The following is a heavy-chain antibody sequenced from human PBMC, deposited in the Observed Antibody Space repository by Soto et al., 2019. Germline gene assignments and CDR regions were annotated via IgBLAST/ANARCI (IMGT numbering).Heavy chain of an antibody. J-gene: IGHJ5*01. D-gene: IGHD6-19*01. CDR1: GGSLTNLY. CDR2: IYYSGTT. CDR3: VRDGVSRDWCGSAFDS. Sequence: QVQLQESGPGLLKPSETLSLNCTVSGGSLTNLYWSWIRQSPGKGLEWIGFIYYSGTTNYNPSLKSRVTISLVTSKNQFSLQLTSVTAAHTAVYYCVRDGVSRDWCGSAFDSRGQGALVTLPS. V-gene: IGHV4-59*11.